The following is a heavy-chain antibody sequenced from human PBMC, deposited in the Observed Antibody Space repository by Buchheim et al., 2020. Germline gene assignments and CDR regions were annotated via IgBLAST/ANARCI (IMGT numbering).Heavy chain of an antibody. V-gene: IGHV3-33*01. CDR2: IWYDGSNK. J-gene: IGHJ4*02. Sequence: QVQLVESGGGVVQPGRSLRLSCAASGFTFSSYGMHWVRQAPGKGLEWVAVIWYDGSNKYYEDSVKGRFTISRDNSKNTLYLQMNSLRAEDTAVYYCARPLEYYDSSGYHLGGAFDYWGQGTL. CDR3: ARPLEYYDSSGYHLGGAFDY. CDR1: GFTFSSYG. D-gene: IGHD3-22*01.